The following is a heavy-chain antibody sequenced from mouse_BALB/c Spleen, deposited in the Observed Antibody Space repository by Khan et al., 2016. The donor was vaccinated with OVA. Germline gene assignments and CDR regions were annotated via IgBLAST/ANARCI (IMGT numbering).Heavy chain of an antibody. J-gene: IGHJ3*01. CDR1: GFTFSDYY. CDR2: ISDGGSYT. Sequence: EVELVESGGGLVKPGGSLKLSCAASGFTFSDYYMYWVRQTPEKRLEWVATISDGGSYTYYTDSVKGRFTISRDDAKNNLYLQMSSLKSEDTAMYYGKRGYYGDPFAYWGQGTLVTVSA. CDR3: KRGYYGDPFAY. V-gene: IGHV5-4*02. D-gene: IGHD2-13*01.